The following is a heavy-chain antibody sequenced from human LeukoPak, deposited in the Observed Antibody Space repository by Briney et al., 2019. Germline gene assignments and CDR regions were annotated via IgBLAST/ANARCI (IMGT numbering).Heavy chain of an antibody. CDR1: LDSTTSNF. CDR2: IHRSGSP. Sequence: SETLSLTCTVSLDSTTSNFCSWVRQPPGKGLEWIGEIHRSGSPNYNPSLQSRFTISIDRSRNQIALELSSVTAADTAVYYCAREILGGFNPGAYWGQGTLVTVSS. CDR3: AREILGGFNPGAY. D-gene: IGHD1-14*01. J-gene: IGHJ4*02. V-gene: IGHV4-4*02.